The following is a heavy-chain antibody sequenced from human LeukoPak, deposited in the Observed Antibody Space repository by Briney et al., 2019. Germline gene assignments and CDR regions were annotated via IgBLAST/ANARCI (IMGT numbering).Heavy chain of an antibody. D-gene: IGHD6-13*01. CDR3: ARGRGIAAADY. CDR1: GGSFSGYY. V-gene: IGHV4-34*01. CDR2: INHSGST. Sequence: SETLSLTCGVYGGSFSGYYWSWIRQPPGKGLEWIGEINHSGSTNYNPSLKSRVTISVDTSKNQFSLKLSSVTAADTAVYYCARGRGIAAADYWGQGTLVTVSS. J-gene: IGHJ4*02.